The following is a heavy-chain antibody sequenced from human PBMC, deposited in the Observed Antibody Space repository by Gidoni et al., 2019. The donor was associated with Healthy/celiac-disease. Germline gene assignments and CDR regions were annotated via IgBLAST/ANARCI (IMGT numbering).Heavy chain of an antibody. Sequence: EVQLVQSGAEVKKPGESLRISCKGSGSSFPSYWISWVRQMPGKGPEWMGRIDPSDSYTNYSPSFQGHVTISADKSISTAYLQWSSLKASDTAMYYCARHSGDTAMAVDYWGQGTLVTVSS. V-gene: IGHV5-10-1*03. CDR1: GSSFPSYW. CDR3: ARHSGDTAMAVDY. J-gene: IGHJ4*02. D-gene: IGHD5-18*01. CDR2: IDPSDSYT.